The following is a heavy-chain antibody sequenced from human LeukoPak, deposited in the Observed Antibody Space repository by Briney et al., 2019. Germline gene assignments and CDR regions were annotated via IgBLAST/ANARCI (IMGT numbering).Heavy chain of an antibody. J-gene: IGHJ4*02. V-gene: IGHV1-18*01. Sequence: ASVKVSCKASGYTFTSYGISWVRQAPGQRLEWMGWISAYNGNTNYAQKLQGRVTITTDTSTSTAYMELRSLRSDETAVYYCARDLGGIAVAAPSFDYWGQGTLVTVSS. D-gene: IGHD6-19*01. CDR3: ARDLGGIAVAAPSFDY. CDR2: ISAYNGNT. CDR1: GYTFTSYG.